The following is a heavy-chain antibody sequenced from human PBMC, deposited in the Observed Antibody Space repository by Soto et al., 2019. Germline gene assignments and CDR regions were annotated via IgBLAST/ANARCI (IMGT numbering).Heavy chain of an antibody. D-gene: IGHD2-15*01. J-gene: IGHJ6*02. CDR3: AREGYCSGGGCSGGMDV. Sequence: GGSLRLSCAASGFAFSGYGMHWVRQAPGKGLEWVAFIWFDGSDALYSDSVKGRFSITRDNSKNTLFLQLNSLRGDDTAVYYCAREGYCSGGGCSGGMDVWGQGTTVTV. V-gene: IGHV3-33*01. CDR1: GFAFSGYG. CDR2: IWFDGSDA.